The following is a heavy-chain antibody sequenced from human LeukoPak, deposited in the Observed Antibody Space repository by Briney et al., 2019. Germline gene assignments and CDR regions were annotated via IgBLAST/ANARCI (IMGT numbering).Heavy chain of an antibody. CDR2: IYYSGST. Sequence: PSQTLSLTCTVSGGSFSSGEYYGSWIRQPPGKGLEWIGCIYYSGSTYYDPSLKSRVTTAVSTSKNQISLKLSSVTAADTAVYYCARDLLNEGNHLDYWGQGTLVTVSS. V-gene: IGHV4-30-4*01. CDR3: ARDLLNEGNHLDY. J-gene: IGHJ4*02. CDR1: GGSFSSGEYY. D-gene: IGHD4-23*01.